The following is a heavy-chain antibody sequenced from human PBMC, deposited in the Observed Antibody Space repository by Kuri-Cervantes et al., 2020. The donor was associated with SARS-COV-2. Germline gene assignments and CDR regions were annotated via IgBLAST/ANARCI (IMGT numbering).Heavy chain of an antibody. J-gene: IGHJ4*02. CDR1: GGSISSGCYY. CDR3: ARVAAGYFDY. CDR2: IYTSGST. V-gene: IGHV4-61*02. D-gene: IGHD6-25*01. Sequence: LRLSCTVSGGSISSGCYYWSWIRQPAGKGLEWIGRIYTSGSTNYNPSLKSRVTISVDTSKNQFSLKLSSVTAADTAVYYCARVAAGYFDYWGQGTLVTVSS.